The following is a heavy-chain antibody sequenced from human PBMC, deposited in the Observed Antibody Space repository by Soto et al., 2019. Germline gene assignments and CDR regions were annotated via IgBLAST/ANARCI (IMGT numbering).Heavy chain of an antibody. CDR1: GFTFNTYS. CDR3: ARAGGTTVTGLWHFDS. V-gene: IGHV3-33*08. Sequence: GSLRLFCEASGFTFNTYSMHWVRQPPGKGLEWLAAIWYDGTQKYYADSVKGRFIISRDNSKKTLYLEMNSLRAEDTAVYYCARAGGTTVTGLWHFDSWGQGTLVTVSS. J-gene: IGHJ4*02. D-gene: IGHD4-17*01. CDR2: IWYDGTQK.